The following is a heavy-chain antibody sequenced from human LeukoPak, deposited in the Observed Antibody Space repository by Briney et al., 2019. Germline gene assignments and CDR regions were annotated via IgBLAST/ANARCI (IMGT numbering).Heavy chain of an antibody. D-gene: IGHD6-13*01. J-gene: IGHJ4*02. CDR3: AKGIAAAGGKVFDY. CDR1: GYTFTSYA. Sequence: ASVKVSCKASGYTFTSYAMHWVRQAPGQRLEWMGWINAGNGNTKYSQKFQGRVTITRDTSASTAYMELSSLRSEDTAVYYSAKGIAAAGGKVFDYWGQGTLVTVSS. CDR2: INAGNGNT. V-gene: IGHV1-3*01.